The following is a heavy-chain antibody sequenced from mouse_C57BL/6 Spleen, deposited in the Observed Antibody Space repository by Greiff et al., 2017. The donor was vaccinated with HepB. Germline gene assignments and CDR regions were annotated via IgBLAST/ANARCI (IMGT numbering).Heavy chain of an antibody. D-gene: IGHD1-1*01. CDR1: GFTFSDYY. CDR3: ARHNYYGSSYWYFDV. V-gene: IGHV5-12*01. J-gene: IGHJ1*03. Sequence: DVKLVESGGGLVQPGGSLKLSCAASGFTFSDYYMYWVRQTPEKRLEWVAYISNGGGSTYYPDTVKGRFTISRDNAKNTLYLQMSRLKSEDTAMYYCARHNYYGSSYWYFDVWGTGTTVTVSS. CDR2: ISNGGGST.